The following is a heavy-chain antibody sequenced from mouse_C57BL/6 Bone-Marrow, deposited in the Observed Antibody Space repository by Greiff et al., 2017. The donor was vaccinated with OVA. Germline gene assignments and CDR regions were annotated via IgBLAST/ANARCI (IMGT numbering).Heavy chain of an antibody. V-gene: IGHV1-74*01. J-gene: IGHJ1*03. Sequence: QVQLQQPGAELVKPGASVKVSCKASGYTFTSYWMHWVKQRPGQGLEWIGRIHPSDGDTNYNQKFKGKATLTVDTSSSTAYLQLSSLPSAASAVDYCAICSPESPLEGFDDWGTGTTVTVSS. CDR3: AICSPESPLEGFDD. CDR2: IHPSDGDT. CDR1: GYTFTSYW. D-gene: IGHD6-1*01.